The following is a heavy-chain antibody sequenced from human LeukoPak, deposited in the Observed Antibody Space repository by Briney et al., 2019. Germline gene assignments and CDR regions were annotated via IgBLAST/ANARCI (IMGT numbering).Heavy chain of an antibody. V-gene: IGHV3-21*06. D-gene: IGHD3-10*01. J-gene: IGHJ5*02. Sequence: GGSLRLSCAASGFTFNTYAMNWVRQAPGKGLEWISYISSSSLDIYYSDSVKGRFTISRDNVENSLYLQMNTLRAEDTAVYYCARSGHYGAGSYYSLNGFDPWGQGTLVTVSS. CDR1: GFTFNTYA. CDR3: ARSGHYGAGSYYSLNGFDP. CDR2: ISSSSLDI.